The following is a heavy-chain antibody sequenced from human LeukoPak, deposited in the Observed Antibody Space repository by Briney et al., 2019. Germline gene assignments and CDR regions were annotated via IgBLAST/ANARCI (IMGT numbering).Heavy chain of an antibody. CDR3: AREVFGSSFWGLDY. D-gene: IGHD3-3*01. CDR2: ISYDGSNK. CDR1: GFIFSNYA. Sequence: GRSLRLSCAASGFIFSNYAMHWVRQAPGKGLEWVALISYDGSNKYYADSVKGRFTISRDNSENTLYLQMNSLRPEDTAVYYCAREVFGSSFWGLDYWGQGTQVTVSS. V-gene: IGHV3-30*04. J-gene: IGHJ4*02.